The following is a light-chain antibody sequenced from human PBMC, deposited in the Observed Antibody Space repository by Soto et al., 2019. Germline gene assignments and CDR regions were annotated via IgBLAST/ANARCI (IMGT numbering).Light chain of an antibody. Sequence: DIQMTQSPSSLSASVGDRVTITCQASQNINNYLNWYQQKPGRAPKLLIYDASNLEAGVPSRFRGSGSGTEFTLTISSLQPEDFGTYYCQQSFSTPRTFGQGTKVDIK. J-gene: IGKJ1*01. CDR1: QNINNY. V-gene: IGKV1-39*01. CDR2: DAS. CDR3: QQSFSTPRT.